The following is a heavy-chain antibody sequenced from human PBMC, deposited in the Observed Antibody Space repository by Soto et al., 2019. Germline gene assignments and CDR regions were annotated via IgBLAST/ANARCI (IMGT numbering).Heavy chain of an antibody. Sequence: QVQLVQSGAAVKKPGSSVKVSCKASGGTFSSYAINWVRQAPGQGLEWMGGIIRIFGTPDYAQRFQGRATITADESTSTAYMELSSLRSEDTAVYYCARQGSNEYYYYGMDVWGQGTTVTVSS. CDR2: IIRIFGTP. V-gene: IGHV1-69*12. J-gene: IGHJ6*02. D-gene: IGHD3-10*01. CDR1: GGTFSSYA. CDR3: ARQGSNEYYYYGMDV.